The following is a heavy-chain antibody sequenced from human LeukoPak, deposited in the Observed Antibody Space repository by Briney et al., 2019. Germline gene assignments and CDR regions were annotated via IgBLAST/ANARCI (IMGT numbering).Heavy chain of an antibody. Sequence: SETLSLTCAVYGGSFSGYYWSWIRQPPGKGLEWIGEINHSGSTNYNPSLKSRVTISVDTSKNQFSLKLSSVTAADTAVYYCARETGDRTIDWGQGTLVTVSS. D-gene: IGHD7-27*01. CDR3: ARETGDRTID. CDR2: INHSGST. CDR1: GGSFSGYY. J-gene: IGHJ4*02. V-gene: IGHV4-34*01.